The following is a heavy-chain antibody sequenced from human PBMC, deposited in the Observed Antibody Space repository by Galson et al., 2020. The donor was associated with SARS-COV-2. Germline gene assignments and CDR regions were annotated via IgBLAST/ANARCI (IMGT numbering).Heavy chain of an antibody. CDR1: GSTFSSYW. V-gene: IGHV3-74*01. Sequence: GGSLRLSCAASGSTFSSYWMHWVRQAPGKGLVWVSRIYSEGSSTSYADSVKGRFTISGDNAKNTLYLQMNSLRAEDTAVYYCARGDMGNDYFDCWGQGTLVTVSS. CDR3: ARGDMGNDYFDC. CDR2: IYSEGSST. D-gene: IGHD7-27*01. J-gene: IGHJ4*02.